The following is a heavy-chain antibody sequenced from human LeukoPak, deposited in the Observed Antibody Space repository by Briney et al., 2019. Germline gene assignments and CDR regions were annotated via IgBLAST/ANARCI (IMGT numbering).Heavy chain of an antibody. J-gene: IGHJ3*02. CDR1: GGTXSSYA. Sequence: GGTXSSYAXXXXRRAPXXGXXWMGGIIPIFGTANYAQKFQGRVTITADESTSTAYMELSSLRSEDTAVYYCARDEESYYAFDIWGQGTMVTVSS. CDR3: ARDEESYYAFDI. V-gene: IGHV1-69*01. D-gene: IGHD1-26*01. CDR2: IIPIFGTA.